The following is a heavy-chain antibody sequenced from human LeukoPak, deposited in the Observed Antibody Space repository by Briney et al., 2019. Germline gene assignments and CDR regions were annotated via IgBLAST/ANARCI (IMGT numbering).Heavy chain of an antibody. J-gene: IGHJ6*02. CDR1: GFTFSSYG. V-gene: IGHV3-33*01. Sequence: GGSLRLSCAASGFTFSSYGMHWVRQAPGKGLEWVAVIWYVGSNKYYADSVKGRFTISRDNSKNTLYLQMNSLRAEDTAVYYCARDGRVSYYDILTGYLSYYGMDVWGQGTTVTVSS. CDR2: IWYVGSNK. D-gene: IGHD3-9*01. CDR3: ARDGRVSYYDILTGYLSYYGMDV.